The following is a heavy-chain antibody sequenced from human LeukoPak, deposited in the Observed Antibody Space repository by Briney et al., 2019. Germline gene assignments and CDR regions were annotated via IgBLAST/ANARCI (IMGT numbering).Heavy chain of an antibody. CDR3: ARGRDGYNDNWFDP. CDR1: GGTFSSYA. D-gene: IGHD5-24*01. CDR2: IIPILGIA. J-gene: IGHJ5*02. Sequence: SVRVSCKASGGTFSSYAISWVRQAPGQGLEWMGRIIPILGIANYAQKFQGRVTITADKSTSTAYMELSSLRSEDTAVYYCARGRDGYNDNWFDPWGQGTLVTVSS. V-gene: IGHV1-69*04.